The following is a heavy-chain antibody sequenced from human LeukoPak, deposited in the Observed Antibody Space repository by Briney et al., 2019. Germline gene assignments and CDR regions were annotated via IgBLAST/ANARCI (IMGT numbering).Heavy chain of an antibody. Sequence: PGGSLRLSCAASGFTFSSYAMSWVRQAPGKGLEWVSAISGSGSSTYYADSVKGRFTISRDNSKNTLYLQMNSLRAEDTAVYYCAKIYDSSGYYYLQSFDYWGQGTLVTVSS. CDR1: GFTFSSYA. CDR2: ISGSGSST. J-gene: IGHJ4*02. V-gene: IGHV3-23*01. D-gene: IGHD3-22*01. CDR3: AKIYDSSGYYYLQSFDY.